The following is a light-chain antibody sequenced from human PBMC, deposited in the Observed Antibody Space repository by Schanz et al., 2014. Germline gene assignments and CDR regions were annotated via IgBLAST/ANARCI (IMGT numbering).Light chain of an antibody. CDR2: SNN. V-gene: IGLV1-47*02. CDR1: TSNIGSNY. CDR3: QSYDSSLKRV. Sequence: QSVLTQPPSASATPGQRVTISCSGSTSNIGSNYVYWYQQLPGTAPKLLIYSNNERPSGVPDRFSGSKSATSASLAITGLQAEDESDYYCQSYDSSLKRVFGGGTKLTVL. J-gene: IGLJ2*01.